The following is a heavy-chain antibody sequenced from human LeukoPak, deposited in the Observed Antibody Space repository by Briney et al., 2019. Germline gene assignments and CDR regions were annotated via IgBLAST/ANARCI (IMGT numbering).Heavy chain of an antibody. CDR3: AKGRGIVGATPFDY. J-gene: IGHJ4*02. D-gene: IGHD1-26*01. Sequence: GRSLRLSCAASGFTFSSYGMHWVRQAPGKGLEWVAVISYDGSNKYYADSVKGRFTISRDNSKSTLYLQMNSLRAEDTAVYYCAKGRGIVGATPFDYWGQGTLVTVSS. CDR1: GFTFSSYG. CDR2: ISYDGSNK. V-gene: IGHV3-30*18.